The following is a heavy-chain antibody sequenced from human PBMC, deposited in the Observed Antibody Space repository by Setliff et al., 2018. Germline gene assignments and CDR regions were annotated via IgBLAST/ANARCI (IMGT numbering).Heavy chain of an antibody. V-gene: IGHV1-69*13. CDR1: GGTFSSYA. J-gene: IGHJ6*03. CDR3: GSQEDILTGYSPYYYYYMDV. Sequence: SVKVSCKASGGTFSSYAISWVRQAPGQGLEWMGGIIPIFGTANYAQKFQGRVTITADESTSTAYMELSSLRSEDTAVYYCGSQEDILTGYSPYYYYYMDVWGKGTTVTVSS. CDR2: IIPIFGTA. D-gene: IGHD3-9*01.